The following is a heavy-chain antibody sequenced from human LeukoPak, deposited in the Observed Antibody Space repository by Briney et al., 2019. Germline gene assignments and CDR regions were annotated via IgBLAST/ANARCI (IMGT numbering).Heavy chain of an antibody. Sequence: PSETLSLTCTVSGGSISSSSYYWGWIRQPPGKGLEWIGEINHSGSTNYNPSLKSRVIISVDTSKNQLSLKLSSVTAADTAVYYCARKFRGSWGSYCRNWSDPWGKETLVTVS. V-gene: IGHV4-39*07. CDR3: ARKFRGSWGSYCRNWSDP. D-gene: IGHD3-16*01. CDR2: INHSGST. J-gene: IGHJ5*02. CDR1: GGSISSSSYY.